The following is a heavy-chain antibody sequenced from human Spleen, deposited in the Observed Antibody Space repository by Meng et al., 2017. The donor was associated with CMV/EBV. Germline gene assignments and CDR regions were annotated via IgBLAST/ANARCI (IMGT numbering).Heavy chain of an antibody. Sequence: FTFNNYIMYWVRQAPGKGLEWVAVILYDGTYAYYADSVKGRFTISRDNSENTVDLQMNSLRPEDTAVYFCARDRDVTVTFGGVMGYWGQGILVTVSS. J-gene: IGHJ4*02. CDR3: ARDRDVTVTFGGVMGY. V-gene: IGHV3-30*04. CDR2: ILYDGTYA. D-gene: IGHD3-16*01. CDR1: FTFNNYI.